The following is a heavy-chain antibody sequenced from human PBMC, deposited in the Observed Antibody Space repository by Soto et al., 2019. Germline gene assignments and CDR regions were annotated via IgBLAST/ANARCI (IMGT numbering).Heavy chain of an antibody. Sequence: GGSLRLSCTASGFTFGDYAMSWFRQAPGKGLEWVGFIRSKAYGGTTEYAASVKGRFTISRDDSKSIAYLQMNSLKTEDTAVYYCTRDRYYGDYVRTSFDYWGQGTLVTVSS. CDR1: GFTFGDYA. V-gene: IGHV3-49*03. CDR3: TRDRYYGDYVRTSFDY. D-gene: IGHD4-17*01. CDR2: IRSKAYGGTT. J-gene: IGHJ4*02.